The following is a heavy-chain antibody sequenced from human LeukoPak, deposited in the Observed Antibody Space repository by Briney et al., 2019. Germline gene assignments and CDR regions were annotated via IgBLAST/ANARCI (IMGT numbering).Heavy chain of an antibody. D-gene: IGHD6-19*01. CDR2: ISAYNGRT. J-gene: IGHJ4*02. CDR3: ARALAVAGRGPRDFDF. V-gene: IGHV1-18*01. CDR1: GGTFSSYA. Sequence: ASVKVSCKASGGTFSSYAISWVRQAPGQGLEWVGWISAYNGRTYYAQKFQGRVTMTTDTSTTTAYMELRGLRSDDTAVYYCARALAVAGRGPRDFDFWGQGTLVTVSS.